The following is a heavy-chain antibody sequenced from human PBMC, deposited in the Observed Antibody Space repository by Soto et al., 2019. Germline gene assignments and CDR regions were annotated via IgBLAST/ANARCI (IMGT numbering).Heavy chain of an antibody. CDR1: GGSISSGGYY. J-gene: IGHJ4*02. V-gene: IGHV4-31*03. D-gene: IGHD5-18*01. CDR3: AREGGNSYGALFDY. CDR2: IYYSGST. Sequence: PSETLSLTCTVSGGSISSGGYYWSWIRQHPGKGLEWIGYIYYSGSTYYNPSLKSRVTISVDTSKNQFSLKLSSVTAADTAVYFCAREGGNSYGALFDYWAQGTLVTVSS.